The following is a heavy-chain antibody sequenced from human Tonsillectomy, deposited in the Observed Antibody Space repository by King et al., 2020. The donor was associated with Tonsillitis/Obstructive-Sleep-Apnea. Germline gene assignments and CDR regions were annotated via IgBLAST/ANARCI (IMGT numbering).Heavy chain of an antibody. J-gene: IGHJ3*02. CDR1: GGSISSYY. V-gene: IGHV4-59*01. CDR3: ARDALDAFDI. Sequence: VQLQESGPGLVKPSETLSLTCTVSGGSISSYYWSWIRQPPGKGLEWIGYIDYSGSTNYNPSLKSRVTISVDTSKNQFSLKLSSVTAADTAVYYCARDALDAFDIWGQGTMVTVSS. CDR2: IDYSGST.